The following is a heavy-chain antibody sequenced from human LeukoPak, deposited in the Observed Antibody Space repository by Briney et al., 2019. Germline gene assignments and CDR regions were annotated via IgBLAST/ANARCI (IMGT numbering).Heavy chain of an antibody. Sequence: QPGGSLRLSCAASGSTFSSYVMHWVRQAPGKGLEWVAVISYDGGNKYYADSVKGRFTISRDNSKNTLYLQMNSLRAEDTAVYYCAKDLFYYYDSSGTAFDIWGQGTMVTVSS. V-gene: IGHV3-30*18. CDR3: AKDLFYYYDSSGTAFDI. J-gene: IGHJ3*02. CDR1: GSTFSSYV. D-gene: IGHD3-22*01. CDR2: ISYDGGNK.